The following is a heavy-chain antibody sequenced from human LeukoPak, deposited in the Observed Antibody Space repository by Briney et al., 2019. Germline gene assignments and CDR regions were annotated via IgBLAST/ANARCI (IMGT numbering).Heavy chain of an antibody. CDR2: IYYSGST. V-gene: IGHV4-59*08. CDR3: ARHARVVPAALPDY. J-gene: IGHJ4*02. Sequence: SETLSLTCTVSGGSISSYYWSWIRQPPGKGLGWIGYIYYSGSTNYNPSLKSRVTISVDTSKNQFSLKLSSVTAADTAVYYCARHARVVPAALPDYWGQGTLVTVSS. CDR1: GGSISSYY. D-gene: IGHD2-2*01.